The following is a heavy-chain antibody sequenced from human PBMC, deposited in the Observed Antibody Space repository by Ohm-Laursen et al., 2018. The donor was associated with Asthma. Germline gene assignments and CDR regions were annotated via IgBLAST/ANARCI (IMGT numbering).Heavy chain of an antibody. CDR3: ARDAYAEGGSFDY. J-gene: IGHJ4*02. Sequence: SQTLSLTCTVSGGSISSGGYYWSWIRQHPGKGLEWIGYIYYSGSTYYNPSLKSRVTISVDTSKNQFSLKLSSVTAADTAVYYCARDAYAEGGSFDYWGQGTLVTVSS. CDR1: GGSISSGGYY. D-gene: IGHD3-16*01. CDR2: IYYSGST. V-gene: IGHV4-31*03.